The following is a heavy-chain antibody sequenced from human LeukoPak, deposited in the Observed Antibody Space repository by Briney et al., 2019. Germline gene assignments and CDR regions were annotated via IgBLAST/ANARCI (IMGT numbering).Heavy chain of an antibody. J-gene: IGHJ4*02. CDR2: IGGSGSST. CDR1: GFTFSSYA. Sequence: GGSLRLSCAAFGFTFSSYAMSWVRQAPGKGLEWVSAIGGSGSSTYYADSVKGRFTISRDNSNNTLYLQMNSLRAEDTAVYYCAKDQSGYCTGGSCSAFDYWGQGTLVTVSS. D-gene: IGHD2-15*01. V-gene: IGHV3-23*01. CDR3: AKDQSGYCTGGSCSAFDY.